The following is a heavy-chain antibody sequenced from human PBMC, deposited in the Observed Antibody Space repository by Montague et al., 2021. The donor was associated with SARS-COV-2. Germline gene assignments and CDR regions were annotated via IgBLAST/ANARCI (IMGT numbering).Heavy chain of an antibody. CDR2: INHRGST. D-gene: IGHD2-15*01. J-gene: IGHJ4*02. CDR3: ASTDVVVGPMPMPFDY. Sequence: SETLSLTCAVYGGSFSGYYWSWIRQPPGKGLEWIGEINHRGSTKYKSSLKSRVTISADTSKKQFSLKMSSVTAADTAVYYCASTDVVVGPMPMPFDYWGQGTLVTVSS. V-gene: IGHV4-34*01. CDR1: GGSFSGYY.